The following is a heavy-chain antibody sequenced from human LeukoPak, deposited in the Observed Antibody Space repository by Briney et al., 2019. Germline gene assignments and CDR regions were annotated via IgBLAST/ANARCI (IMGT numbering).Heavy chain of an antibody. V-gene: IGHV3-21*01. D-gene: IGHD4-17*01. CDR1: GFTFSSYS. J-gene: IGHJ4*02. CDR2: ISSSSSYI. CDR3: ARDRSTTVTPGGY. Sequence: GGSLRLSCAASGFTFSSYSMKWVRQAPGKGLEWVSSISSSSSYIYYADSVKGRFTISRDNAKNSLYLQMNSLRAEDTAVYYCARDRSTTVTPGGYWGQGTLVTVSS.